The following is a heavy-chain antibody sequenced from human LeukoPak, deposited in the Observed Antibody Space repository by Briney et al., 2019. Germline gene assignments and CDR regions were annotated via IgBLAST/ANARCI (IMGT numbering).Heavy chain of an antibody. CDR1: GFTFNLYW. D-gene: IGHD3-10*01. Sequence: GGSLRLSCAASGFTFNLYWMSGVRQAPGKGLEWVAKINIDGSEKYYVDSVKGRFTIASDNAKNSLYLQSNSLRAEDTTVYYCARDLSIYFGSRNFGFWGQGTLVTVSS. V-gene: IGHV3-7*01. CDR2: INIDGSEK. J-gene: IGHJ4*02. CDR3: ARDLSIYFGSRNFGF.